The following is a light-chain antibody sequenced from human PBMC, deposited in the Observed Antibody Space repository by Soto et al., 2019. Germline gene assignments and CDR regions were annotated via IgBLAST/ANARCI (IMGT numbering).Light chain of an antibody. CDR1: QSVSSSY. CDR3: QHYGGSQYT. V-gene: IGKV3-20*01. J-gene: IGKJ2*01. CDR2: GAS. Sequence: EIVLTQSPGTLSLSPGERATLSCRASQSVSSSYLAWYQQKRGQAPRLLIYGASSRATGIPDRFSGSGSGTDLTLTISRLEPADFAVYYCQHYGGSQYTFGQGTKLEIK.